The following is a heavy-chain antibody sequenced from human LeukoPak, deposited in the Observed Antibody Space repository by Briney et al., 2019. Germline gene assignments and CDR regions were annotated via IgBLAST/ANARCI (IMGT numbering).Heavy chain of an antibody. CDR3: ARDGRALAAAGYFDY. J-gene: IGHJ4*02. CDR1: GGSISSYY. V-gene: IGHV4-59*01. D-gene: IGHD6-13*01. CDR2: IYYSGST. Sequence: SETLSLTCTVSGGSISSYYWSWIRQPPGKGLEWIGYIYYSGSTNYNPSLKSRVSISVDTSKNQFSLKLSSVTAADTAVYYCARDGRALAAAGYFDYWGQGTLVTVSS.